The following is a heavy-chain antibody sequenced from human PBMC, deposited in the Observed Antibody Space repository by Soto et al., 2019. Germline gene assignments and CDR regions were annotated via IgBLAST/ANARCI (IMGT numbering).Heavy chain of an antibody. CDR2: ISYDGSNK. Sequence: QVQLVESGGGVVQPGRSLRLSCAASGFTFSSYAMHWVRQAPGKGLEWVAVISYDGSNKYYADSVKGRFTISRDNSKNTLYLQMNSLRADDTAVYYCAKDQIAPNRRDSAGLDVWGQGTTVSVSS. V-gene: IGHV3-30-3*01. D-gene: IGHD6-13*01. J-gene: IGHJ6*02. CDR1: GFTFSSYA. CDR3: AKDQIAPNRRDSAGLDV.